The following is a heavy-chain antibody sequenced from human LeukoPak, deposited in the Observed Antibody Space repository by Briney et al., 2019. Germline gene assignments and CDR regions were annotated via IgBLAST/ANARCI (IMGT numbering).Heavy chain of an antibody. V-gene: IGHV3-23*01. Sequence: GGSLRLSCAASGFTVSTYAMSWVRQAPGKGLEWVAAISGGIMINTYYTDSVKGRFTISRDNSKNTLYLQMNSLRDDDTAVYYCAKDPVVGAPHVFDIWGQGTMVTVSS. CDR3: AKDPVVGAPHVFDI. CDR1: GFTVSTYA. D-gene: IGHD3-16*02. CDR2: ISGGIMINT. J-gene: IGHJ3*02.